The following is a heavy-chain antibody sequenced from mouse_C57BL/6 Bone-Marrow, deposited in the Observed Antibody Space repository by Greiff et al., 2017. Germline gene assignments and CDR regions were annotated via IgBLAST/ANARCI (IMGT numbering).Heavy chain of an antibody. J-gene: IGHJ3*01. Sequence: VQLQQSGAELVKPGASVKLSCKASGYTFTSYWMHWVKQRPGRGLEWIGRIDPNSGGTKYNEKCKSKATLTVDTPSSPAYMQLSSLTSEDSAVYYCASSLDSNSAFAYWGQVTLVTVSA. CDR2: IDPNSGGT. D-gene: IGHD2-5*01. CDR1: GYTFTSYW. V-gene: IGHV1-72*01. CDR3: ASSLDSNSAFAY.